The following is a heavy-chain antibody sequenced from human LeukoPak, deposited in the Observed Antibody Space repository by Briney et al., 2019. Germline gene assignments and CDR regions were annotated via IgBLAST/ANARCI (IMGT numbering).Heavy chain of an antibody. D-gene: IGHD1-26*01. CDR2: ISYDGSNK. Sequence: GGSLRLSCAASGFTFSSYAMHWVRQAPGKGLEWVAIISYDGSNKYYADSVKGRFTISRDNSKNTLYLQMNSLRAEDTAVYYCARDRYSGSYYYGYFDYWGQGTLVTVSS. J-gene: IGHJ4*02. CDR1: GFTFSSYA. V-gene: IGHV3-30-3*01. CDR3: ARDRYSGSYYYGYFDY.